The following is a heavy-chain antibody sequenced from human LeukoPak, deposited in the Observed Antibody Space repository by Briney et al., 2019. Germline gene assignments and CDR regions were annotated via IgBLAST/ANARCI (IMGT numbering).Heavy chain of an antibody. J-gene: IGHJ6*02. CDR3: ARDRTVDTLGDYYYYYGMDV. Sequence: GASVKVSCKASGYTFTSYDINWVRQATGQGLEWMGWMNPNSGNTGYAQKFQGRVTMTRNTSISTAYMELSSLRSEDTAVYYCARDRTVDTLGDYYYYYGMDVWGQGTTVTVSS. CDR1: GYTFTSYD. CDR2: MNPNSGNT. V-gene: IGHV1-8*01. D-gene: IGHD5-18*01.